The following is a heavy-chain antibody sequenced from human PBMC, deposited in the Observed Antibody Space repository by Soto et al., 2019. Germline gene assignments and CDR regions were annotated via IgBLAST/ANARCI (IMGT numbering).Heavy chain of an antibody. J-gene: IGHJ4*02. Sequence: PGGCLSLSCAASGFTFSSYAMHWVRQAPGKGLEWVAVISYAGSNKYYADSVKGRCTISRDNSKNTLYLQMNSLRAEDTAVYYCPRVYGATVTTALDDRGLATRVQVSS. CDR2: ISYAGSNK. CDR1: GFTFSSYA. V-gene: IGHV3-30-3*01. D-gene: IGHD4-17*01. CDR3: PRVYGATVTTALDD.